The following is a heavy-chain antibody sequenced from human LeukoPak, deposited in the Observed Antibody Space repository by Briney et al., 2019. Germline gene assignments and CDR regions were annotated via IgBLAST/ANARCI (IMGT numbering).Heavy chain of an antibody. Sequence: PSETLSLTCAVSGVSISSGGYSWSWIRQPPGKGLEWIGYIYHSGSTYYNPSLKSRVTISVDKSKNQFSLKLSSVTAADTAVYYCARGGWAAAGPNWFDPWGQGTLVTVSS. V-gene: IGHV4-30-2*01. CDR1: GVSISSGGYS. CDR3: ARGGWAAAGPNWFDP. CDR2: IYHSGST. J-gene: IGHJ5*02. D-gene: IGHD6-13*01.